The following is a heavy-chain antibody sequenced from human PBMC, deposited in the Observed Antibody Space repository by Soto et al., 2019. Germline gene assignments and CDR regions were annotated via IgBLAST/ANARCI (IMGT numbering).Heavy chain of an antibody. CDR1: GGTFSSYG. V-gene: IGHV1-69*01. Sequence: QVQLVQSGAEVKKPGSSVKVSCKASGGTFSSYGISWVRQAPGQGLEWLGGIIPLFGTVNYAQKFQGRVKITVDESTTTAYMELSSLRSDDTAVYHCAKATLNTCRGATCYYFDSWGQGTPVTVSS. CDR3: AKATLNTCRGATCYYFDS. D-gene: IGHD2-15*01. J-gene: IGHJ4*02. CDR2: IIPLFGTV.